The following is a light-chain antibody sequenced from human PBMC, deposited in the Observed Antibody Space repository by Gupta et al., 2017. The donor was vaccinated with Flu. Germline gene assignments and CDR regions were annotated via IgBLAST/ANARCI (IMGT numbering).Light chain of an antibody. V-gene: IGLV2-14*01. CDR1: SSDVGGYDS. Sequence: SALTQPASVSGSPGQSITISFTGTSSDVGGYDSVSWYQQHPGKTPKVMIYDVSKRPAGVASRFSGSKAGNTSSLTISVHKEEDDADYYGKAYTNSNNLVFGGGTKLTVL. J-gene: IGLJ2*01. CDR3: KAYTNSNNLV. CDR2: DVS.